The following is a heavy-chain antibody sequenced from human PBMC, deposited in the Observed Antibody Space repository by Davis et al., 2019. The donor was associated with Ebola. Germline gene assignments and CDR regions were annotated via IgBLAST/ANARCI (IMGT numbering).Heavy chain of an antibody. V-gene: IGHV3-69-1*02. CDR1: GFVFRNYV. CDR3: AKRVGYFMIRRLIDDVEDYFDS. J-gene: IGHJ4*02. D-gene: IGHD3-10*01. Sequence: GESLKISCAASGFVFRNYVMSWVRQAPGKGLEWVSTLGTSADTYYADSLKGRFTISRDNAKKSLYLHADSLRAEDTAVYYCAKRVGYFMIRRLIDDVEDYFDSWGQGTLVTVSS. CDR2: LGTSADT.